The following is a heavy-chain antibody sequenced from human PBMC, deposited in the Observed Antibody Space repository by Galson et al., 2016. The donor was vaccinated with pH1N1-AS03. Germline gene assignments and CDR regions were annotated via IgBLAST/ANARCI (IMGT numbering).Heavy chain of an antibody. CDR3: ARFRSSWTFYYGLDV. J-gene: IGHJ6*02. V-gene: IGHV4-4*02. D-gene: IGHD6-13*01. CDR2: INHSGDT. CDR1: GGSVSSNTW. Sequence: SETLSLTCDVSGGSVSSNTWWSWVRQAPGKGLEWIGEINHSGDTTYNPSLESRVTISADTSTSQFSLKVTSVTAADTAVYYCARFRSSWTFYYGLDVWGQGTTVTVSS.